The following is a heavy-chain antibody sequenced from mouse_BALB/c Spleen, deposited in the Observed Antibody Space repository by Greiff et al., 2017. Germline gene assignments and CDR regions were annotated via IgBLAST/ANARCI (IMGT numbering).Heavy chain of an antibody. D-gene: IGHD1-2*01. CDR2: INPSSGYT. V-gene: IGHV1-4*02. CDR1: GYTFTSYT. CDR3: AAPIHYYGYKDY. Sequence: VQLQESAAELARPGASVKMSCKASGYTFTSYTMHWVKQRPGQGLEWIGYINPSSGYTEYNQKFKDKTTLTADKSSSTAYMQLSSLTSEDSAVYYCAAPIHYYGYKDYWGQGTTLTVSS. J-gene: IGHJ2*01.